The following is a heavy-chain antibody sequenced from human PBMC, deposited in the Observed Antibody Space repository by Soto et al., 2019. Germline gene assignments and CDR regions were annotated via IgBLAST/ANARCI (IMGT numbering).Heavy chain of an antibody. CDR3: ARGFLGNFDH. CDR2: IYYSGST. CDR1: GGSVSSGSYY. D-gene: IGHD3-10*01. J-gene: IGHJ4*02. V-gene: IGHV4-61*01. Sequence: PSETLSLTCTVSGGSVSSGSYYWSWIRQPPGKGLEWIGYIYYSGSTNYNPSLKSRVTISVDTSKNQFSLKLSSVTAADTAVYYCARGFLGNFDHWGPGTLVTVSS.